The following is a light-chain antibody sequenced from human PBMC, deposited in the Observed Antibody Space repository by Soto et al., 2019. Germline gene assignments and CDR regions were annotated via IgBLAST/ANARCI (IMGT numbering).Light chain of an antibody. J-gene: IGLJ2*01. V-gene: IGLV2-14*03. Sequence: QSVLTQPASVSGSPGQSITISCTGSSSDVGGYNYVSWYQQHHPGKAPKLMIYDVSNRPSGVSNRFSGSKSGNTASLTISGLQAEDEADYYCSSYTSSSTVVFGGRTQLTVL. CDR3: SSYTSSSTVV. CDR1: SSDVGGYNY. CDR2: DVS.